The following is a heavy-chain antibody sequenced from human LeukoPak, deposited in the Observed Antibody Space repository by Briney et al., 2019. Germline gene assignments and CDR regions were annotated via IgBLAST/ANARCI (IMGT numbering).Heavy chain of an antibody. J-gene: IGHJ4*02. D-gene: IGHD3-10*01. CDR1: GFTFSTYW. CDR2: IDTDGSST. Sequence: LTGGSLRLSCAASGFTFSTYWMHWVRQAPGKGLVWVSRIDTDGSSTLYADSVKGRFTISRDNAKNTLYLQMNSLRAEDTAVYYCASRSGWGQGTLVTVSS. CDR3: ASRSG. V-gene: IGHV3-74*01.